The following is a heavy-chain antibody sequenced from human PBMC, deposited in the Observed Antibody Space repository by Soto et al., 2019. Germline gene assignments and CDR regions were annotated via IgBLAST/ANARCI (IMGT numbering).Heavy chain of an antibody. CDR3: ARLLIREELVLVFYY. CDR1: SSSSYY. J-gene: IGHJ4*02. Sequence: SSSSYYWGWIRQPPGKGLEWMGIIYPGDSDTRYSPSFQGQVTISADKSISTAYLQWSSLKASDTAMYYCARLLIREELVLVFYYWGQGTLVTVSS. CDR2: IYPGDSDT. D-gene: IGHD6-6*01. V-gene: IGHV5-51*01.